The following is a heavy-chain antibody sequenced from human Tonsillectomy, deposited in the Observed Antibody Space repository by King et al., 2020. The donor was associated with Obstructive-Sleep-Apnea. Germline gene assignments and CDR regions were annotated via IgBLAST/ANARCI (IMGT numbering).Heavy chain of an antibody. D-gene: IGHD6-19*01. CDR2: FYWDDDK. J-gene: IGHJ4*02. V-gene: IGHV2-5*02. Sequence: TLKESGPTLVKPTQTLTLTCTFSVFSLSTSGVGVGWIRQAPGKALEWLALFYWDDDKSYSPSLKRRLTITNATSENQVVLTKTNLDPVDTATYYCAHRSSGGPSGFDFWGQGSLVTVSS. CDR1: VFSLSTSGVG. CDR3: AHRSSGGPSGFDF.